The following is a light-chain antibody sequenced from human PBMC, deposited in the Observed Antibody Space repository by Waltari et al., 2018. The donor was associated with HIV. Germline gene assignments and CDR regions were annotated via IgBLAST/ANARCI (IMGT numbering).Light chain of an antibody. CDR1: QSVSSGY. J-gene: IGKJ5*01. CDR2: GAS. V-gene: IGKV3-20*01. Sequence: IVLTPSPGTLSLSQGERATLSCRASQSVSSGYLAWYQQKPGPAPRLLSYGASSRATGIADMFSGSGSGTDFTLTSSRLEPEDFAVYYCQQYGSSPPTFGQGTRVEIK. CDR3: QQYGSSPPT.